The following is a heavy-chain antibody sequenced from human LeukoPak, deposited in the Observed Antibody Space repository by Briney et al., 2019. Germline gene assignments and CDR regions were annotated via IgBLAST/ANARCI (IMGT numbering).Heavy chain of an antibody. Sequence: PSETLSLTCSVSGGSSNSNFWSWVRQPAGKGLEWIGRIYTSGSTNYNPSPKSRVTMSVDTSKNQFSLRLSSVTAADTAVYYCARDDPLRVTATLDYWGQGILVTVSS. CDR2: IYTSGST. V-gene: IGHV4-4*07. CDR1: GGSSNSNF. J-gene: IGHJ4*02. CDR3: ARDDPLRVTATLDY. D-gene: IGHD2-21*02.